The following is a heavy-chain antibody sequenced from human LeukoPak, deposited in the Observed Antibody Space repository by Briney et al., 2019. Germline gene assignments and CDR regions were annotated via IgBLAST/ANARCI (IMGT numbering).Heavy chain of an antibody. Sequence: GGSLRLSCAASGFTFNNYAMSWVRQAPGMGLEWVSAISDNGGSTYYADSVKGRFTISRDNSKNTLYLQMNSLRAEDTAMYYCAKESYYDILTGYSHYWGQGTLVTVSS. CDR2: ISDNGGST. V-gene: IGHV3-23*01. D-gene: IGHD3-9*01. J-gene: IGHJ4*02. CDR1: GFTFNNYA. CDR3: AKESYYDILTGYSHY.